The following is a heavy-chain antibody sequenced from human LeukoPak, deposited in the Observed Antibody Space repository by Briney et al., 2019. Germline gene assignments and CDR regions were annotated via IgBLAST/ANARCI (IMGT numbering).Heavy chain of an antibody. CDR2: IYSGGST. J-gene: IGHJ6*03. CDR3: RVSRVIATPFYYYYYYMDV. D-gene: IGHD2-21*01. CDR1: GFTVSSNY. Sequence: GGSLRLSCAASGFTVSSNYMSWVRQAPGKGLEWVSVIYSGGSTYYADSVKGRFTISRDNSKNTLYLQMNSLRAEDTAAYYCRVSRVIATPFYYYYYYMDVWGKGTTVTVSS. V-gene: IGHV3-66*01.